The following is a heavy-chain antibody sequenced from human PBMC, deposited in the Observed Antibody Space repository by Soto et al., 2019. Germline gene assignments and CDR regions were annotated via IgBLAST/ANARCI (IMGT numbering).Heavy chain of an antibody. CDR2: ISYDGINK. Sequence: GGSLRLSCAASGFTFDAYAIHWVRQAPCKGLEWVALISYDGINKYYSDSMKGRFTISRDNSKDALFLQVNSLRTDDTAVYYCARGTQMGDLINLPYVDFCGQRALVTVSS. J-gene: IGHJ4*02. D-gene: IGHD3-16*01. V-gene: IGHV3-30*01. CDR3: ARGTQMGDLINLPYVDF. CDR1: GFTFDAYA.